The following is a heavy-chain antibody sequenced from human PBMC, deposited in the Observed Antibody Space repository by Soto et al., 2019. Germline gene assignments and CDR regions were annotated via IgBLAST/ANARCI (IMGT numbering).Heavy chain of an antibody. CDR1: GYTFTDYD. J-gene: IGHJ4*02. D-gene: IGHD4-17*01. CDR2: VSPDHGNA. V-gene: IGHV1-8*01. CDR3: AVTTGY. Sequence: QVRVVQSGAEVKKPGASVRVPCKTSGYTFTDYDINWVRQAPGQGLEWMGWVSPDHGNAGYAQQFEGRVTMTSDTSISTVFLELTNLRSEDTAVYYCAVTTGYWGQGTKVTVSS.